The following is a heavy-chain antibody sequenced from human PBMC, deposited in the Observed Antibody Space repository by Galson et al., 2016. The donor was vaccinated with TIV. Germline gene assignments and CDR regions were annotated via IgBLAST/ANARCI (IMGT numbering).Heavy chain of an antibody. D-gene: IGHD4-17*01. Sequence: SVKVSCKASGGAFISHGISWVRQAPGQGLEWMGGIIPIFGLANYAQKFQGRVTITADDSTRTAYMELSSLRFDDTAVYYCASGGSTVTRPCCYWGQGTLVTVSS. V-gene: IGHV1-69*13. J-gene: IGHJ4*02. CDR3: ASGGSTVTRPCCY. CDR2: IIPIFGLA. CDR1: GGAFISHG.